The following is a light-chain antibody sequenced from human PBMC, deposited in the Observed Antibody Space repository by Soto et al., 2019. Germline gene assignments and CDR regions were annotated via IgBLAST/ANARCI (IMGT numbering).Light chain of an antibody. J-gene: IGLJ3*02. V-gene: IGLV1-47*02. Sequence: QTVVTQPPSASGTPGQRVTMSCSGSGSNIGPNYVYWFQQFPGTAPKLLIYNNDQRPSGVPDRFSGSKSGTSASLDISGLRSEDQADYYCVAWDDSLSGRVFGGGTKLTVL. CDR3: VAWDDSLSGRV. CDR2: NND. CDR1: GSNIGPNY.